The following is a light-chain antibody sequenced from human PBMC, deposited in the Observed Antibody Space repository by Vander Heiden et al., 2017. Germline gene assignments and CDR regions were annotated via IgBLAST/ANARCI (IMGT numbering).Light chain of an antibody. CDR1: TGGVTSGYY. CDR3: LLYDGGGWV. J-gene: IGLJ3*02. V-gene: IGLV7-43*01. CDR2: SIS. Sequence: QTVVTQEHSLTVSPGGTVTLTCASSTGGVTSGYYPNWFQQKPGQAPRPLIYSISNKHSWTPARFSGSLLGGKAALTLSGVQPEDEAEYYCLLYDGGGWVFGGGTKLTVL.